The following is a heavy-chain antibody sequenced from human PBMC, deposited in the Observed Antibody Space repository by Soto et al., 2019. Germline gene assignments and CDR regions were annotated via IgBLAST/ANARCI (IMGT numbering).Heavy chain of an antibody. Sequence: QVQLVESGGGVVQPGRSLRLSCAASGFTFSSYGMHWVRQAPGKGLEWVAVIWYDVSNKYYADSVKGRFTISRDNSKNTLYLQMNSLRAEDTAVYYCARGSGGWLISHEYGMDDWGQGTTVTVSS. CDR1: GFTFSSYG. J-gene: IGHJ6*02. D-gene: IGHD3-3*01. CDR2: IWYDVSNK. V-gene: IGHV3-33*01. CDR3: ARGSGGWLISHEYGMDD.